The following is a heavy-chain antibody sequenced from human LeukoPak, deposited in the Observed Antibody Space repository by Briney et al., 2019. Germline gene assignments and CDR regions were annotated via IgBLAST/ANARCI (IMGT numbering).Heavy chain of an antibody. CDR1: GDTFGNYA. CDR3: ASDPKVAAVPDGRNDRNDP. Sequence: GASVKVSCKASGDTFGNYAINWVRQAPGQGLEWMGRIIPIFPVTNYAQKFQGRVTITADEAASTVYLELSSLSSEDTAVYYCASDPKVAAVPDGRNDRNDPWGQGTLVIVSA. V-gene: IGHV1-69*13. D-gene: IGHD1-1*01. CDR2: IIPIFPVT. J-gene: IGHJ5*02.